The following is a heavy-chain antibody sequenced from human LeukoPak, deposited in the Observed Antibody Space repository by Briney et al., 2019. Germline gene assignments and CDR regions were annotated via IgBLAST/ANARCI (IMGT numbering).Heavy chain of an antibody. Sequence: ASVKVSCTASGYTFTSYAMHWVRQAPGQRLEWMGWINAGNGNTEYSQKFQGRVTITRDTSASTAYMELSSLRSEDTAVYYCARRGMDVWGQGTTVTVSS. CDR1: GYTFTSYA. CDR3: ARRGMDV. V-gene: IGHV1-3*01. J-gene: IGHJ6*02. CDR2: INAGNGNT.